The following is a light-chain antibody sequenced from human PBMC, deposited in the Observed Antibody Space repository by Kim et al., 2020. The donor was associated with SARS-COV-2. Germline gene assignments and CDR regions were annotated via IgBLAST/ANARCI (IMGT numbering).Light chain of an antibody. J-gene: IGLJ1*01. CDR3: QSYDSSLSGSFV. CDR1: SSNIGAGYD. V-gene: IGLV1-40*01. CDR2: GNS. Sequence: VTISCTGSSSNIGAGYDVHWYQQLPGTAPRLLIYGNSNRPSGVPDRFSGSKSGTSATLAITGLQAEDEADYYCQSYDSSLSGSFVFGTGTKVTVL.